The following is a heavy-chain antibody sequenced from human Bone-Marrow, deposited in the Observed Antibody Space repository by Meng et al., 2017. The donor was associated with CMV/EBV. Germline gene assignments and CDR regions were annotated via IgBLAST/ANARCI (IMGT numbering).Heavy chain of an antibody. Sequence: GESLKISCAASGFTFSSYSMNWVRQAPGKGLEWVSSISSSSYIYYADSVKGRFTISRDNAKNSLYLQMNSLRAEDTAVYYCARVGCSSTSCYTGAFDIWGQGTMVTVSS. V-gene: IGHV3-21*01. J-gene: IGHJ3*02. CDR2: ISSSSYI. CDR3: ARVGCSSTSCYTGAFDI. CDR1: GFTFSSYS. D-gene: IGHD2-2*02.